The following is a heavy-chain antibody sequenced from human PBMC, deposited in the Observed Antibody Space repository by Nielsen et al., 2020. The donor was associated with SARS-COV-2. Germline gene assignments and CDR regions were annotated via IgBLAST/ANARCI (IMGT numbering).Heavy chain of an antibody. CDR1: GFTFSSYA. D-gene: IGHD3-3*01. Sequence: GESLKISCAASGFTFSSYAMSWVRQAPGKGLEWVGFIRSKAYGGTTEYAASVKGRFTISRDDSKSIAYLQMNSLKTEDTAVYYCTRADFWSGYYIDYWGQGTLVTVSS. J-gene: IGHJ4*02. V-gene: IGHV3-49*04. CDR3: TRADFWSGYYIDY. CDR2: IRSKAYGGTT.